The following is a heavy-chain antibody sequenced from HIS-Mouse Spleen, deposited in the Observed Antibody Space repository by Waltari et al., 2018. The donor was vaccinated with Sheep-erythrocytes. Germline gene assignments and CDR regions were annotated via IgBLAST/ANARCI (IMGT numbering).Heavy chain of an antibody. CDR2: ISYDGSNK. CDR3: AKPVGATTAFDY. CDR1: GFPSSSNG. Sequence: QVQLVESGGGVVQPGRSLRLSCAASGFPSSSNGMHWVRQAPGKGLEWVAVISYDGSNKYYADSVKGRFTISRDNSKNTLYLQMNSLRAEDTAVYYCAKPVGATTAFDYWGQGTLVTVSS. D-gene: IGHD1-26*01. J-gene: IGHJ4*02. V-gene: IGHV3-30*18.